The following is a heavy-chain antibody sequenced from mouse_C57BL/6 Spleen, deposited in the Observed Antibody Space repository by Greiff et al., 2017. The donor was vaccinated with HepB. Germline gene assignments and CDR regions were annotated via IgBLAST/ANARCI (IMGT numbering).Heavy chain of an antibody. CDR1: GYTFTSYW. J-gene: IGHJ4*01. Sequence: QVQLKQPGAELVKPGASVKMSCKASGYTFTSYWITWVKQRPGQGLEWIGDIYPGSGSTNYNEKFKSKATLTVDTSSSTAYMQLSSLTSEDSAVYDCARIYGYDARKPGYYYAMDYWGQGTSVTVSS. D-gene: IGHD2-2*01. CDR3: ARIYGYDARKPGYYYAMDY. V-gene: IGHV1-55*01. CDR2: IYPGSGST.